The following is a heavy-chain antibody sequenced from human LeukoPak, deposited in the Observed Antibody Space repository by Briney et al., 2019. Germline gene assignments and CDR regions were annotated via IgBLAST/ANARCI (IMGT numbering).Heavy chain of an antibody. CDR3: AKEDCTNGVCQGGFDY. Sequence: GGSLRLSCAASGFTFSSYAMSWVRQAPGKGLEWVSAISGSGGGTHYADSVKGRFTISRDNPKNTLYLQMNSLRAEDTAVYYCAKEDCTNGVCQGGFDYWGQGTLVTVSS. CDR1: GFTFSSYA. CDR2: ISGSGGGT. J-gene: IGHJ4*02. D-gene: IGHD2-8*01. V-gene: IGHV3-23*01.